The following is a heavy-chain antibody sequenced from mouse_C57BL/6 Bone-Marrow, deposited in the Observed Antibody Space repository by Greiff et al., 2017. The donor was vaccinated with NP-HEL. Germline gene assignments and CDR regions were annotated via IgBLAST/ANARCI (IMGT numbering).Heavy chain of an antibody. V-gene: IGHV1-39*01. J-gene: IGHJ4*01. CDR3: ASTGGYEYDVRAMDY. CDR2: INPNYGTT. CDR1: GYSFTDYN. Sequence: VQLQQSGPELVKPGASVKISCKASGYSFTDYNMNWVKQSHGKSLEWIGVINPNYGTTSYNQKFKGKATLTVDQSSSTAYMQLTSLTSEDSAVYNGASTGGYEYDVRAMDYWGQEPLSPSPQ. D-gene: IGHD2-4*01.